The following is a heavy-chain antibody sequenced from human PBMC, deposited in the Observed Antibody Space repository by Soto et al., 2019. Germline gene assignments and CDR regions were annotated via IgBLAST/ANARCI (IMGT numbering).Heavy chain of an antibody. Sequence: ASVKVSCKTSGYTFTDYYTHWVRQAPGQGLEWMGWMNPKSGGAYFAQKFQGRVTLTRDTSIGTAYIEVNSLTSDDTAVYFCTSETLANSDGLYDALDIWGQGTTVTVSS. CDR3: TSETLANSDGLYDALDI. D-gene: IGHD5-18*01. J-gene: IGHJ3*02. CDR2: MNPKSGGA. V-gene: IGHV1-2*02. CDR1: GYTFTDYY.